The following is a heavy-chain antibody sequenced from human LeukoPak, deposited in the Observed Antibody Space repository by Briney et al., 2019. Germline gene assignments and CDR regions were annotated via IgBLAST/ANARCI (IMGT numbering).Heavy chain of an antibody. CDR1: GFTFTNAW. J-gene: IGHJ4*02. D-gene: IGHD4-23*01. CDR2: IKSRVSGGTT. Sequence: GGSLRLSCAASGFTFTNAWMSWVRQAPGKGLEWVGRIKSRVSGGTTDYAAPVKGRFTISRDDSKNTLHLQMDSLRTEDTAVYYCTSDLPGGYSNYFDDWGQGALVTVSS. V-gene: IGHV3-15*01. CDR3: TSDLPGGYSNYFDD.